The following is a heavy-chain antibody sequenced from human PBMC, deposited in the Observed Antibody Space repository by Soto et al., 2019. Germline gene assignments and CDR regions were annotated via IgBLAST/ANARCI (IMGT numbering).Heavy chain of an antibody. D-gene: IGHD3-16*01. V-gene: IGHV3-23*01. CDR3: SNGLARGGPNCFVT. CDR2: ISGSGDNT. Sequence: EGSLRLSCAASRFSFSSYAMSWVRQAPGKGLEWVSGISGSGDNTYYIDSVKGHFTISRDNYKRTLYPQMHNLRDEEPAVYYCSNGLARGGPNCFVTWGEGILVTV. J-gene: IGHJ5*02. CDR1: RFSFSSYA.